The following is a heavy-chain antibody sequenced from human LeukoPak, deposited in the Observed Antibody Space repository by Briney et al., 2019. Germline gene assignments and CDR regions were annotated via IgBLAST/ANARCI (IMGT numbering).Heavy chain of an antibody. Sequence: GGSLRLSCAASGFTFSSYAMSWVRQAPGKGLEWVSVISGGSTYYADSVKGRFTISRDNSKNTLYLQMNSLRAEDTAVYYCAKSESSSYHDAFDIWGQGTMVTVSS. D-gene: IGHD6-13*01. J-gene: IGHJ3*02. CDR3: AKSESSSYHDAFDI. V-gene: IGHV3-23*01. CDR1: GFTFSSYA. CDR2: ISGGST.